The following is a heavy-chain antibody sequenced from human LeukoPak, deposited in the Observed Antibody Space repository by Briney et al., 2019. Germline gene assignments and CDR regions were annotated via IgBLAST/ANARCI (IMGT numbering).Heavy chain of an antibody. Sequence: GGSLRLSCAASGFTFSGYSMNWVRQAPGKGLEWVSSISSSSSYIYYADSVKGRFTISRDNAKNSLYLQMNSLRAEDTAVYYCAELGITMIGGVWGKGTTVTISS. J-gene: IGHJ6*04. CDR3: AELGITMIGGV. CDR2: ISSSSSYI. CDR1: GFTFSGYS. D-gene: IGHD3-10*02. V-gene: IGHV3-21*01.